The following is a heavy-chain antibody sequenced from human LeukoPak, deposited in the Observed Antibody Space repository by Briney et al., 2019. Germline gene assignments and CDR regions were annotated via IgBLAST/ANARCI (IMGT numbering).Heavy chain of an antibody. Sequence: PSGGSLRLSCVASGFTFSSYAMSWVRQSPGKGLEWVSGISGSGDNTYYAESVKGRFTISRDNSKNTLYLQMNSLRAEDTALYYCAKDSSVPYGITDWGQGTLVTVSS. V-gene: IGHV3-23*01. D-gene: IGHD4-17*01. CDR2: ISGSGDNT. CDR3: AKDSSVPYGITD. J-gene: IGHJ4*02. CDR1: GFTFSSYA.